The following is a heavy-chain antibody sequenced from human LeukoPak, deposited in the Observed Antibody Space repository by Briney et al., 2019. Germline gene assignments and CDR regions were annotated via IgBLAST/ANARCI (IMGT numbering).Heavy chain of an antibody. CDR2: IYSGGST. J-gene: IGHJ6*02. D-gene: IGHD1-26*01. V-gene: IGHV3-53*04. CDR1: GFTFSSSA. CDR3: ARDMVGATGNYYYYYGMDV. Sequence: GGSLRLSCAASGFTFSSSAMSWVRQAPGKGLEWVSVIYSGGSTYYADSVKGRFTISRHNSKNTLYLQMNSLRAEDTAVYYCARDMVGATGNYYYYYGMDVWGQGTAVTVSS.